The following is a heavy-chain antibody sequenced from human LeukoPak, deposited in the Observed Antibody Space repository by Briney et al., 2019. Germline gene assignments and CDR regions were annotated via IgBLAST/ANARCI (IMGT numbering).Heavy chain of an antibody. J-gene: IGHJ4*02. Sequence: LETLSLTCAVSGGSMSNYYWSWIRQPPGKGLEWIGYIYYSGSTNYNPSLKSRVTISVDTSKNQFSLKLTSVTAADTAVYYCARLRGNYFPDYWGQGTLVTVSS. CDR1: GGSMSNYY. V-gene: IGHV4-59*01. D-gene: IGHD4-11*01. CDR2: IYYSGST. CDR3: ARLRGNYFPDY.